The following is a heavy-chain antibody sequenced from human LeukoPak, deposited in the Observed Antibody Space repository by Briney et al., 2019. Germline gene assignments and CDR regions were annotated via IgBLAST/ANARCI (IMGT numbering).Heavy chain of an antibody. V-gene: IGHV4-34*01. J-gene: IGHJ3*02. CDR2: INHSGST. CDR1: GGSFSGYY. CDR3: ARARDPKDAFDI. Sequence: SETLSLTCAVYGGSFSGYYWSWIRQPPGKGLEWIGEINHSGSTNYNPSLKSRVTISVDTSKNQFSLKLSSVTAADTAVYYCARARDPKDAFDIWGQGTMVTVSS.